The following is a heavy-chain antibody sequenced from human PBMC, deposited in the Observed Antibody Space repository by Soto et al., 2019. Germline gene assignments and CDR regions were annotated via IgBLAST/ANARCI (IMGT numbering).Heavy chain of an antibody. V-gene: IGHV3-23*01. D-gene: IGHD4-17*01. CDR3: AKWSGYGDA. Sequence: EVQLLESGGGLVQPGGSLRHSCAASGFSFSTYSMAWVRQAPGKGPEWVSGLSHGGAYTFYVDSVKGRFTISVDISQNTVYLQMNSLRTEDTAVYYCAKWSGYGDAWGQGTLVTVSS. CDR2: LSHGGAYT. CDR1: GFSFSTYS. J-gene: IGHJ4*02.